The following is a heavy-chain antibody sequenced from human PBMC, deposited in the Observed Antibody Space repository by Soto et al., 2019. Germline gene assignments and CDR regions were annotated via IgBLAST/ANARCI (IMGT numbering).Heavy chain of an antibody. CDR2: IYYSGST. CDR1: GGSISSYY. Sequence: SETLSLTCTVSGGSISSYYWSWIRQPPGKGLEWIGYIYYSGSTNYNPSLKSRVTISVDTSKNQFSLKLSSVTAADTAVYYCARFPPSTVYGMDVWGQGTTVTVSS. CDR3: ARFPPSTVYGMDV. J-gene: IGHJ6*02. V-gene: IGHV4-59*01.